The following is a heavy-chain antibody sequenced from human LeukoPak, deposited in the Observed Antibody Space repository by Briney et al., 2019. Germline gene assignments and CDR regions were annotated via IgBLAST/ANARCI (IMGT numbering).Heavy chain of an antibody. V-gene: IGHV3-21*01. CDR2: ISSSSSHM. J-gene: IGHJ1*01. Sequence: GSLRLSCAASGFTFNSYSMYWVRQAPGKGLEWVSSISSSSSHMFYADSVKGRFSISRDNANNSLYLQMNSLRAEDTAVYYCVRDSGSSYGYYFLHWGQGTPVTVSS. CDR1: GFTFNSYS. D-gene: IGHD1-26*01. CDR3: VRDSGSSYGYYFLH.